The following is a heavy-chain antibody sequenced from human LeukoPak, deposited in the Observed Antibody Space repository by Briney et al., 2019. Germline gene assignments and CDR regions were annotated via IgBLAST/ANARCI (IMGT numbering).Heavy chain of an antibody. D-gene: IGHD3-10*01. V-gene: IGHV4-61*02. CDR2: IYSFGST. J-gene: IGHJ3*02. CDR3: GRSDGYGLVGI. Sequence: SETLSLTCTASGVSISSGSKYWDWIRQPAGKGLESIGRIYSFGSTNYNPSLKSRVTISVDTSKNQFYLKMSSVTAADTAVYYCGRSDGYGLVGIWGQGTMVTVSS. CDR1: GVSISSGSKY.